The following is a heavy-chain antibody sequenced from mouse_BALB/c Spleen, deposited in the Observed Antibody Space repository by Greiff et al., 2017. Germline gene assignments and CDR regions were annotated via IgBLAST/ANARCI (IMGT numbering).Heavy chain of an antibody. J-gene: IGHJ4*01. CDR2: ISSGGST. D-gene: IGHD2-1*01. V-gene: IGHV5-6-5*01. Sequence: DVKLVESGGGLVKPGGSVKLSCAASGFTFSSYAMPWVRQTPEERLEWVASISSGGSTYYSDSVKGRFTISRDNARNILYLQMSSLRSEDTAMYYCARRHYYSLVMDYWGQGTSVTVSS. CDR1: GFTFSSYA. CDR3: ARRHYYSLVMDY.